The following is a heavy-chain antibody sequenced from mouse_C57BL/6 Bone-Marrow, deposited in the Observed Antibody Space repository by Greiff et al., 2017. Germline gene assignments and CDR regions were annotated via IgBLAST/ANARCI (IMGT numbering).Heavy chain of an antibody. D-gene: IGHD2-5*01. CDR2: IYPGSGST. Sequence: VQLQQPGAELVKPGASVKMSCKASGYTFTSYWITWVKQRPGQGLEWIGDIYPGSGSTNYNEKFKGKATLTVDTSSSTAYMQLSRLTSADSAVYYCARPYYSNYWYFDVWGTGTTVTVSS. CDR1: GYTFTSYW. V-gene: IGHV1-55*01. CDR3: ARPYYSNYWYFDV. J-gene: IGHJ1*03.